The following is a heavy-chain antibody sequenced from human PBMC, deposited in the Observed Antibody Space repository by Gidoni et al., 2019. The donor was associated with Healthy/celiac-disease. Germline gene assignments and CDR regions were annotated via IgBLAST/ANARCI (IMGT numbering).Heavy chain of an antibody. CDR2: SIPIFGTA. J-gene: IGHJ4*02. D-gene: IGHD4-17*01. CDR3: ASGGCKATGTTREV. Sequence: QVQLVQSGAEVKKHGSSVKVSCKASGGTFSSYAISWVRQAPGQGLEWMGGSIPIFGTANYAQKFQCRVTITADESTSTAYMELSSLRSEDTAVYYCASGGCKATGTTREVWGQGTLVTVSS. CDR1: GGTFSSYA. V-gene: IGHV1-69*01.